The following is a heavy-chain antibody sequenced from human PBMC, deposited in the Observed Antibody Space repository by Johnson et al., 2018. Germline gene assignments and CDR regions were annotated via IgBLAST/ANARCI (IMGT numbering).Heavy chain of an antibody. CDR1: GYTFTTYY. V-gene: IGHV1-46*01. Sequence: VQLVETGAEVKKPGASVMVSCKASGYTFTTYYMHWVRQAPGQGLEWMGIMNPGDGSTSYSEKFQGRVTMIRDTFTSTAYMQLSTLSSADTAVYYCARGNCVSSSCYYDSYYYYMDVWGKGTTVTVSS. CDR3: ARGNCVSSSCYYDSYYYYMDV. J-gene: IGHJ6*03. D-gene: IGHD6-13*01. CDR2: MNPGDGST.